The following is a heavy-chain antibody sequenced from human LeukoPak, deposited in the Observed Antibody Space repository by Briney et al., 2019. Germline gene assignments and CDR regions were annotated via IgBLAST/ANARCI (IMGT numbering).Heavy chain of an antibody. Sequence: GASVKVSCKASGGTFSSYAISWVRQAPGQGLEWMGRIIPIFGTANHAQKFQGRVKITTDESTSTAYMELSSLRSEDTAVYYCARVRIGKGLYFDYWGQGTLVTVSS. J-gene: IGHJ4*02. CDR3: ARVRIGKGLYFDY. CDR2: IIPIFGTA. D-gene: IGHD3-10*01. V-gene: IGHV1-69*05. CDR1: GGTFSSYA.